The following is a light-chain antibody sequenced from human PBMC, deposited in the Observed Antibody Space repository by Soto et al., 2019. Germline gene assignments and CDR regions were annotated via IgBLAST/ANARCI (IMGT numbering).Light chain of an antibody. J-gene: IGKJ2*01. CDR3: QQSNKWPPAYP. CDR2: GAS. V-gene: IGKV3-15*01. Sequence: EIVMTQSPATLSVSPGERATLSCRASQSVSSNLAWYQQKPGQAPRLLIYGASTRATGIPARFSGSGSGTEFTLTISSLQSEDFALYYCQQSNKWPPAYPFGQGTKLEIK. CDR1: QSVSSN.